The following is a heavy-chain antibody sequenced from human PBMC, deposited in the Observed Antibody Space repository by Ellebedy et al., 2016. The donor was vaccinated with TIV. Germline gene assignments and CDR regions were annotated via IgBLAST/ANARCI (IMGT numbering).Heavy chain of an antibody. D-gene: IGHD6-19*01. CDR1: GGSFSGYY. J-gene: IGHJ6*03. CDR2: INHSGST. Sequence: SETLSLXCAVYGGSFSGYYWSWIRQPPGKGLEWIGEINHSGSTNYNPSLKSRVTISVDTSKNQFSLKLSSVTAADTAVYYCAREGQWLVQSYYYYHYMDVWGKGTTVTVSS. CDR3: AREGQWLVQSYYYYHYMDV. V-gene: IGHV4-34*01.